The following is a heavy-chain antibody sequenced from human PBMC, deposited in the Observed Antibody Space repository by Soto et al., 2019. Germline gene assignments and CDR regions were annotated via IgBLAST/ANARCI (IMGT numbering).Heavy chain of an antibody. D-gene: IGHD3-9*01. J-gene: IGHJ5*02. CDR3: ARGRYDILTGYSNWLDP. Sequence: ASVKVSCKASGYSFTSYDINWVRQATGQGLEWMGWMNPNSGNTGYAQKFQGRVTMTRNTSISTAYMELSSLRSEDTAVYYCARGRYDILTGYSNWLDPWSQGTLVTVSS. V-gene: IGHV1-8*01. CDR1: GYSFTSYD. CDR2: MNPNSGNT.